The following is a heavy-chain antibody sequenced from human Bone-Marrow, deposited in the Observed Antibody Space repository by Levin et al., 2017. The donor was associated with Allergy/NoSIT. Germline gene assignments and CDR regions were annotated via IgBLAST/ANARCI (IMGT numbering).Heavy chain of an antibody. J-gene: IGHJ4*02. Sequence: QTLSLTCTLSGVSLSTSGMCVSWIRQPPGKALEWLARIDWRDDKDYSTSLKTRLTISKDTSKDLVVLTMTNMDPVDTATYYCARSPDSSSWYGYWGLGTLVTVSS. CDR1: GVSLSTSGMC. CDR2: IDWRDDK. CDR3: ARSPDSSSWYGY. V-gene: IGHV2-70*11. D-gene: IGHD6-13*01.